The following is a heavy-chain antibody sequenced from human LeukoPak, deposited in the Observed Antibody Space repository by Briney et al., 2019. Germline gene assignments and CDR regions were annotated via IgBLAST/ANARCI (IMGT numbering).Heavy chain of an antibody. D-gene: IGHD6-6*01. V-gene: IGHV3-30-3*01. J-gene: IGHJ6*03. CDR3: ARAPSSSFYYYMDV. CDR2: ISYDGSNK. CDR1: GFTFSSYA. Sequence: GGSLRLSCAASGFTFSSYAMHWVRQAPGKGLEWVAVISYDGSNKYYADSVKGRFTISRDNSKNTLYLQMNSLRAEDTAVYYCARAPSSSFYYYMDVWGKGTTVTVSS.